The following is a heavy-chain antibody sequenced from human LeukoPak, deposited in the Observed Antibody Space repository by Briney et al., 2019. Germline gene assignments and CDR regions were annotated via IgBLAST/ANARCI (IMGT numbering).Heavy chain of an antibody. D-gene: IGHD3-9*01. CDR2: FDPEDGGT. Sequence: ASVKVSCKVSGYTLTELSMHWVRQAPGKGLEWMGGFDPEDGGTIYAQKFQGRVTMTEDTSTDTAYMELSSLRSEDTAVYYCATTPYDIFSLNVGFDPWGQGTLVTVSS. J-gene: IGHJ5*02. V-gene: IGHV1-24*01. CDR1: GYTLTELS. CDR3: ATTPYDIFSLNVGFDP.